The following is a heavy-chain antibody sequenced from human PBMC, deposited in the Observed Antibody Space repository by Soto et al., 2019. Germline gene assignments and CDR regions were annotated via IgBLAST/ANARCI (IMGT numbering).Heavy chain of an antibody. D-gene: IGHD6-13*01. CDR3: VRRHVSATGIDWFDP. Sequence: ASVKVSCKASGYTFTSYGIHWVRQAPGQRLEWMGWINAANGDTKYSPKFQGRVTITRDTSASTAYMELSSLRSEDTAVYYCVRRHVSATGIDWFDPWGQGTLVTVSP. V-gene: IGHV1-3*01. CDR2: INAANGDT. CDR1: GYTFTSYG. J-gene: IGHJ5*02.